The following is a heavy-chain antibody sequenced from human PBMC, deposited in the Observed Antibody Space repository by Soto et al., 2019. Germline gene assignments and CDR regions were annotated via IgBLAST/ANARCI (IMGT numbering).Heavy chain of an antibody. Sequence: GGSLRLSCVASEFNFSYYWMHWFRQVPGKGLVWVSRIHSDGSSTTYADSVNGRFTISRDNAKNSLYLEMNSLRSEDTALYYCAKDHDEDFGYDLDYFNYWGRGTLVTVSS. CDR3: AKDHDEDFGYDLDYFNY. V-gene: IGHV3-74*03. J-gene: IGHJ4*02. CDR1: EFNFSYYW. D-gene: IGHD5-12*01. CDR2: IHSDGSST.